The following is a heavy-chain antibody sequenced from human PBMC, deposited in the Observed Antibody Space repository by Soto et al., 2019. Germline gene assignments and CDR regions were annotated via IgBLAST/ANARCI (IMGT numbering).Heavy chain of an antibody. CDR2: ISAYNGNI. D-gene: IGHD4-17*01. J-gene: IGHJ4*02. CDR3: ARCLTDYGDYGLHLAS. V-gene: IGHV1-18*01. Sequence: QVQLVQSGAEVKKPGASVKVACRASGYTFTGYAFSWVRQRPGQGLEWLGWISAYNGNIKYAQKLQDSLTMTKDTSPSTAYMELRSLTYDDTAVYYCARCLTDYGDYGLHLASGGQGTLVTVS. CDR1: GYTFTGYA.